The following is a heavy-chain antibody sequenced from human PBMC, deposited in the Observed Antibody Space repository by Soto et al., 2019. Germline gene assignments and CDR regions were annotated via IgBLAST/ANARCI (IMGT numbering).Heavy chain of an antibody. CDR3: AKARTNYYDSSGYPG. CDR1: GFTFSSYA. Sequence: GGSLRLSCAASGFTFSSYAMSWVRQAPGKGLEWVSAISGSGGSTNYADSVKGRFTISRANSKNTLYLQMNSLRAEDTAVYYCAKARTNYYDSSGYPGWGQGTLVTVSS. V-gene: IGHV3-23*01. J-gene: IGHJ4*02. CDR2: ISGSGGST. D-gene: IGHD3-22*01.